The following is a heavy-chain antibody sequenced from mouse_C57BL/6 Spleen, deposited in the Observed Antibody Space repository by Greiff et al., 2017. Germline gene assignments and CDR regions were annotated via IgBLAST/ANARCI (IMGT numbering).Heavy chain of an antibody. CDR1: GYTFTDYE. V-gene: IGHV1-15*01. Sequence: QVQLQQSGAELVRPGASVTLSCKASGYTFTDYEMHWVKQTPVHGLEWIGAIDPETGGTAYNQKFQGKAILTADKSSSTAYMELRSLTSEDSAVYYCTRNGDYDGVAMDYWGQGTSVTVSS. D-gene: IGHD2-4*01. CDR3: TRNGDYDGVAMDY. CDR2: IDPETGGT. J-gene: IGHJ4*01.